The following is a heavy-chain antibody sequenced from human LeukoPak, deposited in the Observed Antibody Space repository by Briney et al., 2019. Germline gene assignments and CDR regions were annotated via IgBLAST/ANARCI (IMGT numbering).Heavy chain of an antibody. V-gene: IGHV5-51*01. CDR2: IYPADSDT. J-gene: IGHJ4*02. Sequence: GESLKISCKGSGDSFTSNWIGWVRQMPGKGLEWLGIIYPADSDTTYSPSFQGHVTISADKSTSTSYLQWSSLKASDTAMYYCARLQGVSRGWSFDYWGQGTLVTVSS. D-gene: IGHD6-19*01. CDR3: ARLQGVSRGWSFDY. CDR1: GDSFTSNW.